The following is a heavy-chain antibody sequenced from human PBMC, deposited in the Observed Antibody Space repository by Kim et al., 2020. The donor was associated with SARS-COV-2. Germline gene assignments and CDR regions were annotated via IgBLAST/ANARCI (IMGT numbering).Heavy chain of an antibody. J-gene: IGHJ4*02. CDR2: IDKTGAYI. CDR3: ARSDYFDY. D-gene: IGHD3-3*01. Sequence: GGSLRLSCAASGFAFFTYNMNWVRQAPGKGLEWVSFIDKTGAYIYYADSLKGRFTISRDNANNSLYLQMNSLRAEDTAVYYCARSDYFDYWGQGTLLTVSS. V-gene: IGHV3-21*01. CDR1: GFAFFTYN.